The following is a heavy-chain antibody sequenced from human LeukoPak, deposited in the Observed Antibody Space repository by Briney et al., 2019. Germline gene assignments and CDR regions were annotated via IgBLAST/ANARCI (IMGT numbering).Heavy chain of an antibody. D-gene: IGHD3-3*01. CDR2: IYYSGST. CDR1: GGSISSYC. J-gene: IGHJ3*02. CDR3: ARVTIFGVVLDAFDI. Sequence: SETLSLTCTVSGGSISSYCWSWIRQPPGKGLEWIGYIYYSGSTNYNPSLKSRVTISVDTSKNQFSLKLSSVTAADTAVYYCARVTIFGVVLDAFDIWGQGTMVTVSS. V-gene: IGHV4-59*01.